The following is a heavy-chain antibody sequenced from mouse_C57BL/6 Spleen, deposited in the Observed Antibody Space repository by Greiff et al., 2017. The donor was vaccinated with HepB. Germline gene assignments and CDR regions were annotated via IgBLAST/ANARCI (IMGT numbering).Heavy chain of an antibody. J-gene: IGHJ1*03. D-gene: IGHD2-2*01. CDR2: ISDGGSYT. CDR1: GFTFSSYA. CDR3: ARGYGYYWYFDV. Sequence: VQRVESGGGLVKPGGSLKLSCAASGFTFSSYAMSWVRQTPEKRLEWVATISDGGSYTYYPDNVKGRFTISRDNAKNNLYLQMSHLKSEDTAMYYCARGYGYYWYFDVWGTGTTVTVSS. V-gene: IGHV5-4*01.